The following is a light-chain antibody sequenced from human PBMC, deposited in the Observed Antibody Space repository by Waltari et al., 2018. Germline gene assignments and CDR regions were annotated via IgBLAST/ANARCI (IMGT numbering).Light chain of an antibody. Sequence: EIVLTQSPATLSLSPGERATLSCRASQSVSSYFAWYQQKPGQAPRLLIYDASNRATGIPARFIGSGSGTDFNLTISSLEPEDFAVYYCQQRSNWLWTFGQGTKVEIK. CDR3: QQRSNWLWT. CDR2: DAS. V-gene: IGKV3-11*01. CDR1: QSVSSY. J-gene: IGKJ1*01.